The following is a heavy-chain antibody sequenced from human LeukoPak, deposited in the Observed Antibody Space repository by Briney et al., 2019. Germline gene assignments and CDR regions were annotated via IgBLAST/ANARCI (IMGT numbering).Heavy chain of an antibody. Sequence: SVKVSCKASGGTFSSYAISWVRQAPGPGLEWMGRIIPIFGTANYAQKFQGRVTITTDESTSTAYMELSSLRSEDTAVYYCARTLYSGSYYPYYWGQGTLVTVSS. CDR2: IIPIFGTA. CDR3: ARTLYSGSYYPYY. V-gene: IGHV1-69*05. J-gene: IGHJ4*02. CDR1: GGTFSSYA. D-gene: IGHD1-26*01.